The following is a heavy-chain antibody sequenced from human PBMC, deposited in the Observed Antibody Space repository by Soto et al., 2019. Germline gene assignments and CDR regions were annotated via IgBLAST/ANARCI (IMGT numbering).Heavy chain of an antibody. CDR1: GFTFSSYA. CDR2: ISGSGGST. CDR3: AISQGSSTSLEIYYYYYYGMDV. V-gene: IGHV3-23*01. D-gene: IGHD2-2*01. Sequence: PGGSLRLSCAASGFTFSSYAMSWVRQAPGKGLEWVSAISGSGGSTYYADSVKGRFTISRDNSKNTLYLQMNSLRAEDTAVYYCAISQGSSTSLEIYYYYYYGMDVWGQGTTVTVSS. J-gene: IGHJ6*02.